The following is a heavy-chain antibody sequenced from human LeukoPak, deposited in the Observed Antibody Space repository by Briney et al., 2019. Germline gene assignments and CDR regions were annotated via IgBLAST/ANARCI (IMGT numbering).Heavy chain of an antibody. CDR3: AKARPHRGRSVGPDY. V-gene: IGHV3-21*01. D-gene: IGHD1-26*01. J-gene: IGHJ4*02. CDR2: ISSSSSYI. Sequence: PGGSLRLSCAASGFTFSSYSMNWVRQAPGKGLEWVSSISSSSSYIYYADSVKGRFTISRDNAKNSLYLQMNSLRAEDTAVYYCAKARPHRGRSVGPDYWGQGTLVTVSS. CDR1: GFTFSSYS.